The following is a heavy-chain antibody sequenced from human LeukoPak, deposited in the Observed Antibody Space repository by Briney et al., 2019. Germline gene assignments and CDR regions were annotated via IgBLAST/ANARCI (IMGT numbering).Heavy chain of an antibody. J-gene: IGHJ4*02. V-gene: IGHV3-30*18. Sequence: GGSLRLSCAASGFTFSSYGMHWVRQAPGKGLEWVAVISYDGSNKYYADSVKGRFTISRDNSKNTLYLQMNSLRAEDMAVYYCAKVMSLQNTFDYWGQGTLVTVSS. D-gene: IGHD4-11*01. CDR1: GFTFSSYG. CDR3: AKVMSLQNTFDY. CDR2: ISYDGSNK.